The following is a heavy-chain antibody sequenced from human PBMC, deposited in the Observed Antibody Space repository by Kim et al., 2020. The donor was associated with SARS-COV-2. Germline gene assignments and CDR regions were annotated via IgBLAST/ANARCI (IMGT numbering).Heavy chain of an antibody. Sequence: GGSLRLSCAASGFTFSSYAMSWVRQAPGKGLEWVSAISGSGGSTYYADSVKGRFTISRDNSKNTLYLQMNSLRAEDTAVYYCAKHSSSWSIGGDWFDPWGQGTLVTVSS. CDR2: ISGSGGST. CDR3: AKHSSSWSIGGDWFDP. J-gene: IGHJ5*02. CDR1: GFTFSSYA. D-gene: IGHD6-13*01. V-gene: IGHV3-23*01.